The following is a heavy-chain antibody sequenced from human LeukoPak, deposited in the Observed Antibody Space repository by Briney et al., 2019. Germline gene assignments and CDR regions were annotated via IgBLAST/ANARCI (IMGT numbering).Heavy chain of an antibody. CDR2: TYYRSKWYY. D-gene: IGHD1-14*01. CDR3: ARDDGIGHDALDV. J-gene: IGHJ3*01. Sequence: TSQTLSLTCAISGDSVSSNSAAWNWLRQSPSRGLEWLGRTYYRSKWYYDYAPSVKSRTSINPDTSKNQFSLQLNSVTPEDTAVYYCARDDGIGHDALDVWGRGTLVTVSS. CDR1: GDSVSSNSAA. V-gene: IGHV6-1*01.